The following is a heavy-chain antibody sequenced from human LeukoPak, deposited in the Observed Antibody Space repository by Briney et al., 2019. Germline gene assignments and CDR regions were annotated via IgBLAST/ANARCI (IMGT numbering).Heavy chain of an antibody. CDR3: ARALSWTTDSYYYMDV. J-gene: IGHJ6*03. D-gene: IGHD3/OR15-3a*01. CDR2: MNPNSGNT. Sequence: GASVKVSCKSSGYTFTSYDINWVRQATGQGLEWMGWMNPNSGNTGYAQKFQGRVTMTKNTSITTAYMELSSLRSEDTVVYYCARALSWTTDSYYYMDVWGKGTTVTVSS. V-gene: IGHV1-8*01. CDR1: GYTFTSYD.